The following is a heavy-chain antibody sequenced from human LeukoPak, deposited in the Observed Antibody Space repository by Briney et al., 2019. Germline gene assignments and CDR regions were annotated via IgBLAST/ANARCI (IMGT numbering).Heavy chain of an antibody. V-gene: IGHV1-18*01. CDR3: ARGFGYTILGVRPYAY. Sequence: ASVKVSCKASGYTFTSYGISGVGQAPGQGRKWMGWISLYNGNPNYPPTPQGRVTKHTDPSTSTAYMELRSLSPAHPASYVRARGFGYTILGVRPYAYWGQGTRVSVSS. J-gene: IGHJ4*02. CDR2: ISLYNGNP. CDR1: GYTFTSYG. D-gene: IGHD3-9*01.